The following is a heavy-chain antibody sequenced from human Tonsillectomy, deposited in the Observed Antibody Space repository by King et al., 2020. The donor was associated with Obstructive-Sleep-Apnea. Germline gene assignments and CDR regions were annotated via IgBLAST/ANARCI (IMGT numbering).Heavy chain of an antibody. V-gene: IGHV3-30*04. CDR2: ISYDGSNK. CDR3: ARDHYDSSGYGYFDY. CDR1: GFTFSSYA. Sequence: VQLVESGGGVVQPGRSLRLSCAASGFTFSSYAMHWVRQAPGKGLEWVAVISYDGSNKYYADSVKGRFTISSGNSKNTLYLQMNSLRAEDTAVYYCARDHYDSSGYGYFDYWGQGTLVTVSS. D-gene: IGHD3-22*01. J-gene: IGHJ4*02.